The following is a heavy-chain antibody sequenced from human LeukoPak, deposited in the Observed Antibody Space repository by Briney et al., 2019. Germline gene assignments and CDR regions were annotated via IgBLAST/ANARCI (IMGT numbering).Heavy chain of an antibody. CDR1: GASISTYY. CDR3: AREGGLSYAFDI. D-gene: IGHD3-16*01. Sequence: SETLSLTCTVSGASISTYYWCWVRQPPGKGLEWTGYVHYSGSANYSPPLKSRVTMSTDTSKNQFSLKLSSVTAADTAVYYCAREGGLSYAFDIWGQGTMVTVSS. J-gene: IGHJ3*02. V-gene: IGHV4-59*01. CDR2: VHYSGSA.